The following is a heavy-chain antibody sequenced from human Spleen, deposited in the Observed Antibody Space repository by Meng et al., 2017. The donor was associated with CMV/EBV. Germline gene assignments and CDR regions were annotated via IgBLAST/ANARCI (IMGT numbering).Heavy chain of an antibody. Sequence: GESLKISCAASGFTFSSYSMNWVRQAPGKGLEWVSSISSSSSYIYYADSVKGRFTISRDKAKNSLYLQMNSLRADDTAVYFCARDLRLTGTRGTLGYWGQGTLVTVSS. J-gene: IGHJ4*02. D-gene: IGHD1-1*01. CDR2: ISSSSSYI. CDR1: GFTFSSYS. CDR3: ARDLRLTGTRGTLGY. V-gene: IGHV3-21*01.